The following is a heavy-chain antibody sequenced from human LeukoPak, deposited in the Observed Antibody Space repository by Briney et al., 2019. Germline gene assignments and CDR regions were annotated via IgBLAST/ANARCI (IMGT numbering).Heavy chain of an antibody. V-gene: IGHV1-2*02. CDR2: INPNSGGT. D-gene: IGHD3-16*01. Sequence: ASVKVSCKASGYTFTSYYMHWVRQAPGQGLEWMGWINPNSGGTNYAQKFQGRVTMTRDTSISTAYMELSRLRSDDTAVYYCASSPPTLLWHPIDYWGQGTLVTVSS. CDR1: GYTFTSYY. CDR3: ASSPPTLLWHPIDY. J-gene: IGHJ4*02.